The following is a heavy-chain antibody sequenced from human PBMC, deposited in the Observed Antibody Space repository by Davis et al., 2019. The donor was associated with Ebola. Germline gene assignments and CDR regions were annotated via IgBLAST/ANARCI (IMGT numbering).Heavy chain of an antibody. Sequence: GESLKISCAASGFTFSSYAMSWVRQAPGKGLEWVSAISGTSGSTFYADSVKGRFTISRDNSKNTLSLQMNSLRAEDTAVYYCAKGLTPDDYWGQGTLVTVSS. CDR1: GFTFSSYA. J-gene: IGHJ4*02. CDR3: AKGLTPDDY. V-gene: IGHV3-23*01. D-gene: IGHD4-23*01. CDR2: ISGTSGST.